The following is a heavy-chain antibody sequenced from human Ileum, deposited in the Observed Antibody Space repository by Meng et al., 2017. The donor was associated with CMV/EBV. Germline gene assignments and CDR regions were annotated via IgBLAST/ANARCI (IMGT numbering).Heavy chain of an antibody. Sequence: FTLPNYAMTWVGRAPGKGLEWVSSDSGSADATYYAASVKGRFTISRDNSKSTVSLQMNSLRAEDTALYYCATRGRGFHDTSGYHSLDFWGQGTLVTVSS. D-gene: IGHD3-22*01. CDR2: DSGSADAT. V-gene: IGHV3-23*01. J-gene: IGHJ4*02. CDR3: ATRGRGFHDTSGYHSLDF. CDR1: FTLPNYA.